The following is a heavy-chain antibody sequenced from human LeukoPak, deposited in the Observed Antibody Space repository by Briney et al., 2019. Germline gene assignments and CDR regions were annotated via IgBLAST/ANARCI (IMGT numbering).Heavy chain of an antibody. CDR1: GFTFDDYA. D-gene: IGHD4-17*01. J-gene: IGHJ3*02. CDR3: AKDPLSYGEYGSRTAWAFDM. CDR2: ISCNSSSI. Sequence: PGRSLRLSCAASGFTFDDYAMHWVRQAPGKGLEWVSGISCNSSSIGYADSVKGRFTISRDNTKNSLYLQMNSPRAEDTALYYCAKDPLSYGEYGSRTAWAFDMWGQGKMVTVSS. V-gene: IGHV3-9*01.